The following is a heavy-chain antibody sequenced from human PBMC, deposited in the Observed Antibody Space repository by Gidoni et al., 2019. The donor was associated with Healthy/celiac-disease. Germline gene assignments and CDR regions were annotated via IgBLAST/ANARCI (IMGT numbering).Heavy chain of an antibody. CDR1: GGSFRGYY. CDR2: INHSGST. CDR3: ARAARYSSSWYEKGYNWFDP. Sequence: QVQLQQWGAGLLKPSETLSLTCAVYGGSFRGYYWSWIRQPPGKGLEWIGEINHSGSTNYNPSLKSRVTISVDTSKNQFSLKLSSVTAADTAVYYCARAARYSSSWYEKGYNWFDPWGQGTLVTVSS. V-gene: IGHV4-34*01. D-gene: IGHD6-13*01. J-gene: IGHJ5*02.